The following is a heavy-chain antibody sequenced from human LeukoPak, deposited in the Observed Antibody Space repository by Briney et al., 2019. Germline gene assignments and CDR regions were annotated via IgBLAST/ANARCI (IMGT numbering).Heavy chain of an antibody. Sequence: ETLSLTCTVSGGSISSYYWSWIRQPPGKGLEWVSAISGSGGSTYYADSVKGRFTISRDNSKNTLYLQMNSLRAEDTAVYYCAKAMDIVATIFDYWGQGTLVTVSS. J-gene: IGHJ4*02. V-gene: IGHV3-23*01. CDR2: ISGSGGST. CDR3: AKAMDIVATIFDY. CDR1: GGSISSYY. D-gene: IGHD5-12*01.